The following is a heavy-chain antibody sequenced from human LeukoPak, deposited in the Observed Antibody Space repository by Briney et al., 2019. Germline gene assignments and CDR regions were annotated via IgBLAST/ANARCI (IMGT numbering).Heavy chain of an antibody. CDR3: VRSGSYFSK. Sequence: AGGSLRLSCAASGFIFSSHWMSWVRQAPGKGLEWVANINLDGNDKNYVDSVKGRFTISRDNAKNSLYMQMNSLRAEDTAMYHCVRSGSYFSKWGQGTLVTVSS. V-gene: IGHV3-7*01. CDR2: INLDGNDK. J-gene: IGHJ4*02. CDR1: GFIFSSHW. D-gene: IGHD1-26*01.